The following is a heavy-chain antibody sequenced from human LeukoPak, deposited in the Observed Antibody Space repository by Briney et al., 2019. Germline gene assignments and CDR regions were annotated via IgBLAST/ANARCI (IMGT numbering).Heavy chain of an antibody. CDR2: INHSGST. CDR3: AGPSGYDSSGYMGY. CDR1: GGSISYYY. V-gene: IGHV4-34*01. D-gene: IGHD3-22*01. J-gene: IGHJ4*02. Sequence: PAETLSLTCTVSGGSISYYYWSWIRQLPGKGLEWIGEINHSGSTNYNPSLKSRVTISVDTSKNQFSLKLSSVTAADTAVYYCAGPSGYDSSGYMGYWGQGTLVTVSS.